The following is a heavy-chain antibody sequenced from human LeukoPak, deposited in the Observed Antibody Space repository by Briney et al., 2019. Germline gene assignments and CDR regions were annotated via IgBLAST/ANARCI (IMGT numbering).Heavy chain of an antibody. J-gene: IGHJ4*02. CDR3: VSRDGYSYGLDY. CDR2: ISSNGGST. CDR1: GFTFSSYA. Sequence: PGGSLRLSCSASGFTFSSYAMHWVRQAPGKGLEYVSAISSNGGSTYYADLVKGRFTISRDNSKNTLYLQMNSLRVEDTAVYYCVSRDGYSYGLDYWGQGTPVTVSS. V-gene: IGHV3-64*04. D-gene: IGHD5-18*01.